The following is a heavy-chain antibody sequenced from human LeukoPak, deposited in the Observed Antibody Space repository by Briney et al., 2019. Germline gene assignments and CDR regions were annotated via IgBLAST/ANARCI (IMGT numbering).Heavy chain of an antibody. Sequence: PGGSLRLSCAASGFTVSSNYMSWVRQAPGKGLEWASVIYSGGSTYYADSVKGRFTISRDNSKNTLYLQMNSLRAEDTAVYYCATISYENAFDIWGQGTMVTVS. D-gene: IGHD3-3*01. V-gene: IGHV3-53*01. CDR1: GFTVSSNY. CDR2: IYSGGST. J-gene: IGHJ3*02. CDR3: ATISYENAFDI.